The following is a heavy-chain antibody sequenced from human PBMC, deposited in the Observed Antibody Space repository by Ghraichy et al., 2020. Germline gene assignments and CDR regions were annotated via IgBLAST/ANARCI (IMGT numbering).Heavy chain of an antibody. V-gene: IGHV3-7*01. CDR3: ARDPTVTYYYYYYMDV. J-gene: IGHJ6*03. D-gene: IGHD4-11*01. CDR2: IKQDGSEK. CDR1: GFTFSSYW. Sequence: GSLRLSCAASGFTFSSYWMSWVRQAPGKGLEWVANIKQDGSEKYYVDSVKGRFTISRDNAKNSLYLQMNSLRAEDTAVYYCARDPTVTYYYYYYMDVWGKGTTVTVSS.